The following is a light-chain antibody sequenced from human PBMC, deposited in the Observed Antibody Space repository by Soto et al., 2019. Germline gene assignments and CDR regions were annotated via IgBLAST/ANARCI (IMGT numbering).Light chain of an antibody. Sequence: SSLSASVGARVTITCRASQSISSYLNWYQQKPGKAPKLLIYAASSLQSGVPSRFSGSGSGTDFTLTISSLQPEDFATYYCQQSYSTPLTVGGGTKVDIK. CDR1: QSISSY. CDR2: AAS. V-gene: IGKV1-39*01. J-gene: IGKJ4*01. CDR3: QQSYSTPLT.